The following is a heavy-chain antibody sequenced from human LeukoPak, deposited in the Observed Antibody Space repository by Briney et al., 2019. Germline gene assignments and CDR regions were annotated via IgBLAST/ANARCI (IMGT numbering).Heavy chain of an antibody. Sequence: GGSLRLSCAASGFTFSSYAMSWVRQAPGKGLEWVSAISGSGGSTYYADSVKGWFTISRDNSKNTLYLQMNSLRAEDTAVYFCARDYYDSSGYYLGSYWGQGTLVTVSS. V-gene: IGHV3-23*01. J-gene: IGHJ4*02. CDR1: GFTFSSYA. CDR3: ARDYYDSSGYYLGSY. D-gene: IGHD3-22*01. CDR2: ISGSGGST.